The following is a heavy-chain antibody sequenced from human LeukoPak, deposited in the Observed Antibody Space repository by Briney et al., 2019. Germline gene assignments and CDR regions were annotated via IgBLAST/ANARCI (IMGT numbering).Heavy chain of an antibody. D-gene: IGHD2-15*01. CDR2: FYHGGST. CDR3: ARKTRYCSTGRCNWDA. Sequence: SQTLSLTCTVSGYSISTGYYWDWIRQPPGKGLGWIGTFYHGGSTYYNPSLKSRVTISVDTSKNQFSLNLTSVTAADTAVYYCARKTRYCSTGRCNWDAWGQGILVTASS. J-gene: IGHJ5*02. CDR1: GYSISTGYY. V-gene: IGHV4-38-2*02.